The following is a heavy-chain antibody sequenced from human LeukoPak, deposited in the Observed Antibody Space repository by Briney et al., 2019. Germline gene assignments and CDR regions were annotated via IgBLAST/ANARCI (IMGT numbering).Heavy chain of an antibody. Sequence: PSETLSLTCTVSGGSISSYYWSWIRQPPGKGLEWIGYIYYSGSTNYNPSLKSRVTISVDTSKNQFSPKLSSVTAADTAVYYCARHVAYSNYDWFDPWGQGALVTVSS. J-gene: IGHJ5*02. CDR3: ARHVAYSNYDWFDP. V-gene: IGHV4-59*08. CDR1: GGSISSYY. CDR2: IYYSGST. D-gene: IGHD4-4*01.